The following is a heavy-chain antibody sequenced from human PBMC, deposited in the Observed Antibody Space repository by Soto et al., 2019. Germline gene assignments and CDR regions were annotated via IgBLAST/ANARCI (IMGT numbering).Heavy chain of an antibody. J-gene: IGHJ3*02. CDR3: AREGLDYESSGYGDAFDI. V-gene: IGHV1-18*01. D-gene: IGHD3-22*01. CDR1: GYTFTSYG. CDR2: ISTYNGNT. Sequence: QVQLVQSGAEVKKPGASVKVSCKASGYTFTSYGISWVRQAPGQGLEWMGWISTYNGNTNSAQKLQGRGTMTTDTSTSTAYMELRSLRSDDTAVYYCAREGLDYESSGYGDAFDIWGQGTMVTVSS.